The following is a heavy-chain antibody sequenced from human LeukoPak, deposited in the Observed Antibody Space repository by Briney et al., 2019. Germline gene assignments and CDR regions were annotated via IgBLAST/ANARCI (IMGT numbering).Heavy chain of an antibody. J-gene: IGHJ4*02. V-gene: IGHV4-4*07. CDR3: AKEGMIRGVIDY. D-gene: IGHD3-10*01. CDR1: GGSISNYY. Sequence: SETLSLTCTVAGGSISNYYWSWIRQPAGKGLEWVGHIHTSGSTNYNPSLKSRVTMSLDTSKNQLSLNLNSVTAADTAVYYCAKEGMIRGVIDYWGQAALVPSPQ. CDR2: IHTSGST.